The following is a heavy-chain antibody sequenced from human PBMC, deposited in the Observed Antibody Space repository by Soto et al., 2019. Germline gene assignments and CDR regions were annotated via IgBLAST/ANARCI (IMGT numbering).Heavy chain of an antibody. J-gene: IGHJ4*02. CDR1: GFTFSSYE. Sequence: PGGSLRLSCAASGFTFSSYEMSWVRQAPGKGVEWVSYISSSSSALYYADCVKGRFTISRDNTKNSLYLQMNSLRGEDTAIYYCARLYYNTILWGRGTLVTVSS. CDR3: ARLYYNTIL. V-gene: IGHV3-48*03. CDR2: ISSSSSAL. D-gene: IGHD3-22*01.